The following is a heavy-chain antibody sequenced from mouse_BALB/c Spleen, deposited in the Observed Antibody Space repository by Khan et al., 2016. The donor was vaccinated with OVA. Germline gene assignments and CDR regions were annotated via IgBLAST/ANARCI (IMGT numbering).Heavy chain of an antibody. Sequence: EVELVESGGGLVKPGGSLKLSCAASGFTFSSYAMSWVRQTPVKRLEWVATISSGANNTYFPDRVKGRFTISRDNAKNILFQQMSSLRSEDAAMYYCARDYYDSRGALDYWGQGTSVTVSS. D-gene: IGHD1-1*01. J-gene: IGHJ4*01. CDR1: GFTFSSYA. CDR3: ARDYYDSRGALDY. CDR2: ISSGANNT. V-gene: IGHV5-9-1*01.